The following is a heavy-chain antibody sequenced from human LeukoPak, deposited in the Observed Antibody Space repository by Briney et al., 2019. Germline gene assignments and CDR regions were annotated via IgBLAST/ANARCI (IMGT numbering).Heavy chain of an antibody. V-gene: IGHV3-30*03. CDR2: ISYDGSNK. CDR1: GFTFSSYG. J-gene: IGHJ4*02. CDR3: VSFYETY. D-gene: IGHD2/OR15-2a*01. Sequence: GGSLRLSCAASGFTFSSYGMHWVRQAPGKGLEWVAVISYDGSNKYYAGSVKGRFTISRDNSKNTLYLQMNSLRAEDTAVYYCVSFYETYWGRGTLVTVSS.